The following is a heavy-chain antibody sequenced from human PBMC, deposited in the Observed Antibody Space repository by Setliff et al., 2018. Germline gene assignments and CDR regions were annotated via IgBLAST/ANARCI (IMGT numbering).Heavy chain of an antibody. CDR3: ARVYFYDSKQPPDY. J-gene: IGHJ4*02. CDR1: GFRFSDLY. D-gene: IGHD3-22*01. Sequence: GGSLRLSCAASGFRFSDLYMSWVRQVPGKGLEWLSRISGAGTTVYYADSVRGRFTISRDNAKNSLYLQMNSLRAEDSAVYYCARVYFYDSKQPPDYWGQGTLVTVSS. V-gene: IGHV3-11*04. CDR2: ISGAGTTV.